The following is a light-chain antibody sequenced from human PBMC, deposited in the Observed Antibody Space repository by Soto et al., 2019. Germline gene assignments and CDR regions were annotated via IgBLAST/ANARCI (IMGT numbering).Light chain of an antibody. J-gene: IGKJ2*01. CDR3: QQYGDSPQT. CDR1: QSVRSSY. CDR2: GAS. V-gene: IGKV3-20*01. Sequence: EIVLTQSPGTLSLSPGERATLSCRASQSVRSSYLAWYQQKPGQAPRLLIYGASSRATDIPDRFSGSGSGTDFTLTITRLEPEDFAVYYCQQYGDSPQTFGQGTKLEI.